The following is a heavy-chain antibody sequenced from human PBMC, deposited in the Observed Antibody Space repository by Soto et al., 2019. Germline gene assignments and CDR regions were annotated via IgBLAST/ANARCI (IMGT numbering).Heavy chain of an antibody. Sequence: SGPTLVNPTQTLTLTCSFSGFSLTTNEVGVGWIRQPPGKALEWLAVIYGDDNRLYNPSLKNRVTIMKDTSKNHVVLIMTYMDPMDTGTYYCAHSFSRGSGLLYFDSRAQGIAVTVSS. J-gene: IGHJ4*02. CDR1: GFSLTTNEVG. D-gene: IGHD2-21*01. V-gene: IGHV2-5*02. CDR3: AHSFSRGSGLLYFDS. CDR2: IYGDDNR.